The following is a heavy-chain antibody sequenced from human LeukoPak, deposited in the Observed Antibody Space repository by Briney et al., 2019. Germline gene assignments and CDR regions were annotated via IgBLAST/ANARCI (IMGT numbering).Heavy chain of an antibody. D-gene: IGHD5-24*01. CDR1: GFTFSSSG. Sequence: GSLRLSCAASGFTFSSSGIHWVRQAPGKGLEWVAAISFDGNNKYYTDSVKGRFTTSRDNSKNTVFLQMNSLKPEDTAVYYCAKVHSYGWLHNFDYWGQGTLVTVSS. V-gene: IGHV3-30*18. J-gene: IGHJ4*02. CDR3: AKVHSYGWLHNFDY. CDR2: ISFDGNNK.